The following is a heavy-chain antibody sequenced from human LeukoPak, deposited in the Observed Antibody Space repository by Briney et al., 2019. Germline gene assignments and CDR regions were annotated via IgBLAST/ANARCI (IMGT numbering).Heavy chain of an antibody. Sequence: GGSLRLSCAASGFTVSSNYMSWVRQASGKGLEWVASINSGSSTMHYADSVKGRLTISRDNAKNSLYLQLNSLRAEDTAVYYCVRGDSRDYWGQGTLITVSS. CDR3: VRGDSRDY. CDR1: GFTVSSNY. CDR2: INSGSSTM. V-gene: IGHV3-21*01. D-gene: IGHD3-22*01. J-gene: IGHJ4*02.